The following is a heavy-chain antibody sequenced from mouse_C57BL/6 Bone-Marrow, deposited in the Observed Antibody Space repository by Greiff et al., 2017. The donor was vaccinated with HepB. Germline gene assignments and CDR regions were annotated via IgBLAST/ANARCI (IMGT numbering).Heavy chain of an antibody. CDR1: GFSLTSYG. J-gene: IGHJ4*01. Sequence: QVQLKQSGPGLVAPSQSLSITCTVSGFSLTSYGVDWVRQSPGKGLEWLGVIWGVGSTTYNSALKSRLSISKDNSKSQVFLKMNSLQTDDTAMYYCAIIYYDYDGYYAMDYWGQGTSVTVSS. CDR3: AIIYYDYDGYYAMDY. V-gene: IGHV2-6*01. CDR2: IWGVGST. D-gene: IGHD2-4*01.